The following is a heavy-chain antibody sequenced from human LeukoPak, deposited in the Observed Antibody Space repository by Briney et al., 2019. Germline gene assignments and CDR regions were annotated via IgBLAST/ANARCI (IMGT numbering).Heavy chain of an antibody. Sequence: GGSLRLSCAASGFTFSSYNMNWVRQAPGKGLEWVSSISSSSSYIYYADSVKGRFTISRDNAKNSLYLQMNSLRAEDTAVYYCARDVLLWFGELFDWFDPWGQGTLVTVSS. V-gene: IGHV3-21*01. CDR3: ARDVLLWFGELFDWFDP. CDR1: GFTFSSYN. D-gene: IGHD3-10*01. CDR2: ISSSSSYI. J-gene: IGHJ5*02.